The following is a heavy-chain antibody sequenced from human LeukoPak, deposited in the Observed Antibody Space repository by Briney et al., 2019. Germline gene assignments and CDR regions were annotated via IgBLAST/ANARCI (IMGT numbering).Heavy chain of an antibody. CDR2: MNPNSGNT. CDR1: GYTFTSYD. V-gene: IGHV1-8*03. CDR3: ARRATAMAYYYYMDV. Sequence: ASVKVSCKASGYTFTSYDINWVRQATGQGLEWMGWMNPNSGNTGYAQKFQGRVTITRNTSTSTAYMELSSLRSEDTAVYYCARRATAMAYYYYMDVWGKGTTVTVSS. J-gene: IGHJ6*03. D-gene: IGHD5-24*01.